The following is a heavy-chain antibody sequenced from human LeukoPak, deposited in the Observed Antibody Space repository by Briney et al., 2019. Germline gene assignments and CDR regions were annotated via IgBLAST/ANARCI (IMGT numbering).Heavy chain of an antibody. J-gene: IGHJ6*03. CDR2: ISWNSESI. CDR1: GFTFDDYG. Sequence: GGSLRLSCAASGFTFDDYGMSWVRQAPGKGLEWVSSISWNSESIGYADSVKGRFTISRDNAKNSLYLQMNSLRAEDTALYYCAKSLYYYYYMDVWGKGTTVTISS. V-gene: IGHV3-9*01. CDR3: AKSLYYYYYMDV.